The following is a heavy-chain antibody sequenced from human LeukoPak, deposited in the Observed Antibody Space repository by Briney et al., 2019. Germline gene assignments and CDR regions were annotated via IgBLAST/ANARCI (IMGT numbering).Heavy chain of an antibody. CDR3: ARQETAGIADD. V-gene: IGHV4-59*12. J-gene: IGHJ4*02. CDR1: GGSISSYY. Sequence: SETLSLTCTVSGGSISSYYWNWIRQPPGEGLEWIGYFHYSGSTNYNPSLKSRVAISVDSSKNQFSLKLSSVSVADTAVYYCARQETAGIADDWGQGTLVTVSS. CDR2: FHYSGST. D-gene: IGHD6-13*01.